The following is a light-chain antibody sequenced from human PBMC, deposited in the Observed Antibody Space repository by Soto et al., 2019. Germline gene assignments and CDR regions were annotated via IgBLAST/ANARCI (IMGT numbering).Light chain of an antibody. V-gene: IGKV1-33*01. CDR3: QQSDIVPRT. Sequence: DIQLTQSPSSVSASVGDRVPITCQASQDIGYNLNWYQQIPGKAPQLLIYGGSDLAAGVPSRFSGSGSGTHFTLTIRSLQPEDIATYYCQQSDIVPRTFGQGTKVEI. CDR1: QDIGYN. J-gene: IGKJ1*01. CDR2: GGS.